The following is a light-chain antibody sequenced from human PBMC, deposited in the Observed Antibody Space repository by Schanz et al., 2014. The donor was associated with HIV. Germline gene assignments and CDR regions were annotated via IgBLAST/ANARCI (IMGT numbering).Light chain of an antibody. CDR1: SSNIGNNY. Sequence: QSVLTQPPSVSAAPGQRVTISCSGSSSNIGNNYISWYQQLPGTAPKLLIYDNDKRPSGIPDRFSGSKSGTSATLGITELQTEDEADYYCGTWDSRLSGGVFGGGTKLTVL. CDR2: DND. CDR3: GTWDSRLSGGV. V-gene: IGLV1-51*01. J-gene: IGLJ3*02.